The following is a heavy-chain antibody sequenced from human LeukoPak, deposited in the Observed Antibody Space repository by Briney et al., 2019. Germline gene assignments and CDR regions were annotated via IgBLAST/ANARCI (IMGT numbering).Heavy chain of an antibody. CDR3: ARVGQEGMYYFDY. D-gene: IGHD3-10*01. V-gene: IGHV3-21*01. CDR2: ISSSSSYI. Sequence: GSLRLSCAASGFTFSSYSMNWVRQAPGKGLEWVSSISSSSSYIYYADSVKGRFTISRDNAKNSLYLQMNSLRAEDTAVYYCARVGQEGMYYFDYWGQGTQVTVAS. J-gene: IGHJ4*02. CDR1: GFTFSSYS.